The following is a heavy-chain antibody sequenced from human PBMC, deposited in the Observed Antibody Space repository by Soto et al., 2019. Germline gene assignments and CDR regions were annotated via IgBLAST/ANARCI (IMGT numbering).Heavy chain of an antibody. CDR3: AREVEGSRTCAFDI. CDR1: GYTFTGYH. D-gene: IGHD3-10*01. CDR2: INPNSGGT. Sequence: ASVKVSCKPSGYTFTGYHLYWMRQAPGQGLEWVGWINPNSGGTNPAQRLQGRVTLTRDTSISTAYMELSSLRSDDTAVYYCAREVEGSRTCAFDIWGQGTMVTVSS. V-gene: IGHV1-2*02. J-gene: IGHJ3*02.